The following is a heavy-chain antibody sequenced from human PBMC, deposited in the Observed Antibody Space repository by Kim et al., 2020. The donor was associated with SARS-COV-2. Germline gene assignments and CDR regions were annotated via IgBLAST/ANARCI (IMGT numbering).Heavy chain of an antibody. D-gene: IGHD1-26*01. V-gene: IGHV3-66*02. CDR3: ARDGVGATDAFDI. Sequence: GGSLRLSCAASGFTVSSNYMRWVRQAPGKGLEWVSVIYSGGSTYYADSVKGRFTISRDNSKNTLYLQLNSLRAEDTAGYYCARDGVGATDAFDIWGQGAMVTVCS. CDR1: GFTVSSNY. CDR2: IYSGGST. J-gene: IGHJ3*02.